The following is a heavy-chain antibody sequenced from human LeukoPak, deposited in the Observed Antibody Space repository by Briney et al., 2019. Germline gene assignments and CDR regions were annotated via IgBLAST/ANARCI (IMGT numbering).Heavy chain of an antibody. V-gene: IGHV1-24*01. Sequence: ASVKDSRKVSGYTLTELSMHGVRQAPAKGVEWMGGFDPEDGETIYAQKFQGRVTMNEDTSTDTAYMELSSLRSEDTAVYYCAVGGSWWRPFDIWGQGTMVTVSS. J-gene: IGHJ3*02. CDR3: AVGGSWWRPFDI. D-gene: IGHD2-15*01. CDR2: FDPEDGET. CDR1: GYTLTELS.